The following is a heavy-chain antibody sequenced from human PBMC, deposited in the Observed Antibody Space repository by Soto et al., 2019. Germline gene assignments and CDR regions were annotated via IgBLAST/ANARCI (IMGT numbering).Heavy chain of an antibody. D-gene: IGHD6-6*01. CDR3: VREASSSGLHLDH. CDR1: GFIFSNYA. Sequence: GGSLRLSCAASGFIFSNYAMIWVRQAPGKGLEWVSFISGSGSSTYYADSVKGRFTISRGNSKNTLYLQMNSLRAEDAAVYYCVREASSSGLHLDHWGRGTLVTVSS. V-gene: IGHV3-23*01. J-gene: IGHJ4*02. CDR2: ISGSGSST.